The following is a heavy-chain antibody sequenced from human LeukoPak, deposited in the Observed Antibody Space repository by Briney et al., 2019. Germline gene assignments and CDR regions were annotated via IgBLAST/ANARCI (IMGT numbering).Heavy chain of an antibody. D-gene: IGHD1-26*01. Sequence: SETLSLTCTDSGASISSYSWSWVRQPAGKGLEWIGRMYTSGSANYNPSLQSRVTMSVDPSKNHFSLKLSSVTAADTAVYYCASPRSGNAFDIWGQGTMVTVSS. CDR1: GASISSYS. CDR2: MYTSGSA. CDR3: ASPRSGNAFDI. J-gene: IGHJ3*02. V-gene: IGHV4-4*07.